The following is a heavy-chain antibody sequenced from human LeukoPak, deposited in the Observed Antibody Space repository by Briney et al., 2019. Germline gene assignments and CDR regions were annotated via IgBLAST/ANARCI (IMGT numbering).Heavy chain of an antibody. Sequence: PGGSLRLSCAASGFTFSSNWMHWVRQAPGKGLVWVSHINRDGSTTHYADSVKGRFTISRDNAKNTLYLQMNSLRAEDTAVYYCAMDAAVKDSWGQGTLVTVSS. V-gene: IGHV3-74*01. J-gene: IGHJ4*02. CDR3: AMDAAVKDS. CDR1: GFTFSSNW. CDR2: INRDGSTT. D-gene: IGHD4-17*01.